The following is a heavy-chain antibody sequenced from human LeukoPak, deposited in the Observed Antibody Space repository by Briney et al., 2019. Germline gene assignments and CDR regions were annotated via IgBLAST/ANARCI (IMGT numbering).Heavy chain of an antibody. D-gene: IGHD2-2*02. CDR2: IIPIFGTA. CDR1: GGTFSSYA. J-gene: IGHJ6*03. CDR3: ASLSPDCGSTSCYNYYYYYMDV. V-gene: IGHV1-69*05. Sequence: ASVKVSCKASGGTFSSYAISWVRQAPGQGLEWMGGIIPIFGTANYAQKFQGRVTITTDESTSTAYMELSSLRSEDTAVYYCASLSPDCGSTSCYNYYYYYMDVWGKGTTVTVSS.